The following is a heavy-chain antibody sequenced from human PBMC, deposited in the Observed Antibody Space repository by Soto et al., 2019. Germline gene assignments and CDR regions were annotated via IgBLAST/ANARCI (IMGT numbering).Heavy chain of an antibody. CDR3: AKAIYYNFGSGSYLYYYYMDV. CDR2: ISGTGDGI. CDR1: GFTFSSSA. J-gene: IGHJ6*03. D-gene: IGHD3-3*01. Sequence: EVQLLESGAGLVQPWGSLRLSCAASGFTFSSSAMSWVRQAPGKGLEWVSSISGTGDGIYYADSVKGRFTISRDNSKNTLYLQMSSLGADETAVYRCAKAIYYNFGSGSYLYYYYMDVWGNGTTVTVSS. V-gene: IGHV3-23*01.